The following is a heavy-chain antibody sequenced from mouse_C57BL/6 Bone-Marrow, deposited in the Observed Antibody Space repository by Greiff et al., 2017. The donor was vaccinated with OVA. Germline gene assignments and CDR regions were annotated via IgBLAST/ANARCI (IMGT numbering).Heavy chain of an antibody. D-gene: IGHD2-2*01. CDR2: FYPGSGSI. V-gene: IGHV1-62-2*01. CDR3: ARHEEGEGYDGKNYLDY. Sequence: VQLQQSGAELVKPGASVKLSCKASGYTFTEYTIHWVKQRSGQGLEWIGWFYPGSGSIKYNEKFKDKATLTADKSSSTVYMELSRLTSDDSAVYFCARHEEGEGYDGKNYLDYWGQGTTLTVSS. CDR1: GYTFTEYT. J-gene: IGHJ2*01.